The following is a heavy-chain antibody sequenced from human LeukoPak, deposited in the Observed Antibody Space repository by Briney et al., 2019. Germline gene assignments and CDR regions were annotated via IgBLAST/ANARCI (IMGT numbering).Heavy chain of an antibody. Sequence: PGGSLRLSCAASGFTFSSYAMHWVRQAPGKGLEYVSAISSNGGSTYYANSVKGRFTISRDNSKNTLYLQMGSLRAEDMAEYYCARVSSSSSGPFDYWGQGTLITVSS. CDR1: GFTFSSYA. V-gene: IGHV3-64*01. CDR2: ISSNGGST. J-gene: IGHJ4*02. CDR3: ARVSSSSSGPFDY. D-gene: IGHD6-6*01.